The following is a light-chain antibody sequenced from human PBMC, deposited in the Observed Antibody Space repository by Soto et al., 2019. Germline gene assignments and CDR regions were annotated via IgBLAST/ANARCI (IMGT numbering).Light chain of an antibody. V-gene: IGKV3-15*01. J-gene: IGKJ1*01. CDR2: GAS. Sequence: ETAMAQSPATLSLSPGERATLSCRASQSVSSNLAWYQQKPGQAPRLLIYGASTRATCIAARFSGSGSGTEFTLTISSLQTEDFAIYYCQQYNNRPRTFGQGTKVEIK. CDR3: QQYNNRPRT. CDR1: QSVSSN.